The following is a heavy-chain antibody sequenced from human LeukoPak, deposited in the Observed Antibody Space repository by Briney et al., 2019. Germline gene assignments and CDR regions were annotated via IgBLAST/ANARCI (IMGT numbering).Heavy chain of an antibody. D-gene: IGHD2-15*01. J-gene: IGHJ4*02. CDR3: AKPDGSGVQGPFVY. V-gene: IGHV3-33*06. CDR1: GFTFSSYG. CDR2: IWYDGSNK. Sequence: GRSLRLACAASGFTFSSYGMHWVRQAPGKGLEWVAVIWYDGSNKYYADSVKGRFTISRDNVKNTLYLQMNSLRAEDPSVYYWAKPDGSGVQGPFVYWGEETLVTVPS.